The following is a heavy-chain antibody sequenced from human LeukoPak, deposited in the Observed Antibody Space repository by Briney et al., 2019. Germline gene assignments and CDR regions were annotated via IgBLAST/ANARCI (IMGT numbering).Heavy chain of an antibody. D-gene: IGHD1-26*01. J-gene: IGHJ6*03. Sequence: GGSLRLSCVASGFTFSRYSMHWVRQIPGKGLEYVSAVNDDGDRTYYADSVKARFTISRDNSKNTLFLQMGSLRAEDMAVYYCARDPYSGSYGNYYYYFMDVWGKGTTVTISS. V-gene: IGHV3-64*02. CDR1: GFTFSRYS. CDR2: VNDDGDRT. CDR3: ARDPYSGSYGNYYYYFMDV.